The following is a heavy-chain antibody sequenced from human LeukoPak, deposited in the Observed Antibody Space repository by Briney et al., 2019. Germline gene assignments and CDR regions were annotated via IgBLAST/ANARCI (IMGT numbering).Heavy chain of an antibody. CDR1: GYTFTSYC. V-gene: IGHV1-18*01. J-gene: IGHJ4*02. CDR2: ISAYNGNT. CDR3: ASLYSSGWYYFDY. D-gene: IGHD6-19*01. Sequence: ASVKVSCKASGYTFTSYCISWVRQAPGQGREWMGWISAYNGNTNYAQKLQGRVTMTTDTSTSTAYMELRSLRSDDTAVYYCASLYSSGWYYFDYWGQGTLVTVSS.